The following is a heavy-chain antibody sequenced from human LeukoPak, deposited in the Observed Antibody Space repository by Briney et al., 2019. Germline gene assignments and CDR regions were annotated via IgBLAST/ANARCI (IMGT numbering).Heavy chain of an antibody. CDR2: IQNSART. V-gene: IGHV4-61*01. CDR1: GGSVNSGSYF. CDR3: ATDYSNFYGMDV. Sequence: SETLSLTCTVSGGSVNSGSYFWSWIQQPPGKGLEWIGYIQNSARTNYNPSLESRVTISVDSSKDQFSLRLSSVTAADTAVYYCATDYSNFYGMDVWGQGTTVTVSS. D-gene: IGHD4-11*01. J-gene: IGHJ6*02.